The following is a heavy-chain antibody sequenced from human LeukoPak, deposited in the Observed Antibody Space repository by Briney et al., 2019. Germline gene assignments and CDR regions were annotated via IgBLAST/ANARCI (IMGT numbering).Heavy chain of an antibody. CDR2: IYTSGST. V-gene: IGHV4-4*07. J-gene: IGHJ4*02. D-gene: IGHD6-13*01. CDR3: ARGAAAGSRSHFDY. Sequence: SETLSLTCSVSGGSISSYYWSWIRQPAGKGLEWIGRIYTSGSTNYNPSLKSRVTMSVDTSKNQFSLKLSSVTAADTAVYYCARGAAAGSRSHFDYWGQGTLVTVSS. CDR1: GGSISSYY.